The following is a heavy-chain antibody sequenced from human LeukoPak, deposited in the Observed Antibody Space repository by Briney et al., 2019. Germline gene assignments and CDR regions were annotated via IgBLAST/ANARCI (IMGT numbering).Heavy chain of an antibody. Sequence: GGALRLSCAASGFTFSSYWMSWVRQAPGKGLEWVANIKQDGSEKFYVDSVKGRFTISRDNAKNSLYLQMNSLRAEDTAVYYWATGSPGGHWGQGTLVTVSS. CDR1: GFTFSSYW. J-gene: IGHJ4*02. CDR2: IKQDGSEK. V-gene: IGHV3-7*01. D-gene: IGHD6-25*01. CDR3: ATGSPGGH.